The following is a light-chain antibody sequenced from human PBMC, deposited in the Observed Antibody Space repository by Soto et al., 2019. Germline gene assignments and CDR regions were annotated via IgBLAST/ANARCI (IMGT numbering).Light chain of an antibody. J-gene: IGLJ1*01. V-gene: IGLV2-14*01. CDR3: SSYTNINTRACV. CDR2: EVT. CDR1: SGDIGSYDR. Sequence: ALTQPASVSGSPGQSITISCTGTSGDIGSYDRVSWYQQHPGKAPKLIIYEVTDRPSGVSNRFSGSKSGNTASLTISGLQAEDEAEYYCSSYTNINTRACVFGTGTKVTVL.